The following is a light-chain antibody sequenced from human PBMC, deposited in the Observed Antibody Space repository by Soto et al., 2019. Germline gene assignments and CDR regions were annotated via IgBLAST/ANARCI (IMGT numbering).Light chain of an antibody. CDR2: GNS. V-gene: IGLV1-40*01. J-gene: IGLJ1*01. CDR3: QSYDSSLRGFYV. CDR1: SSNIGAGFD. Sequence: QSALTQPPSVSGAPGQRVIISCTGSSSNIGAGFDVHWYQQLPGTAPKLLIYGNSNRPSGVPDRFSGSKSGTSASLAITGLQAEDEADYYCQSYDSSLRGFYVFGTGTKVTVL.